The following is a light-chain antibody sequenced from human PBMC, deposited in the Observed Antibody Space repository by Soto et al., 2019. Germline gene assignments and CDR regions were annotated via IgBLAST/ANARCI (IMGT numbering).Light chain of an antibody. CDR1: QSVDSY. J-gene: IGKJ5*01. Sequence: EIVLTQSPDTLSLSPGERATLSCRASQSVDSYLVWYQQKPGQAPRLLIFGASNRATGIPARFSGSGSGTDFTLTINSLEPDDFAVYYCQQRDSWPITFGQGTRLEIK. CDR3: QQRDSWPIT. CDR2: GAS. V-gene: IGKV3-11*01.